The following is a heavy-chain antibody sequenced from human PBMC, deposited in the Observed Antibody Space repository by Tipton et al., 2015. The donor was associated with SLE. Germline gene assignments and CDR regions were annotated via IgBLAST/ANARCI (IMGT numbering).Heavy chain of an antibody. CDR3: ARAPVGTFDY. J-gene: IGHJ4*02. D-gene: IGHD2-21*02. CDR1: GGSISSSSYY. CDR2: IYYSGST. V-gene: IGHV4-39*07. Sequence: LRLSCTVSGGSISSSSYYWGWIRQPPGKGLEWIGSIYYSGSTYYNPSLKSRVTISVDTSKNQFSLKLSSVTAADTAVYYCARAPVGTFDYWGQGTLVTVSS.